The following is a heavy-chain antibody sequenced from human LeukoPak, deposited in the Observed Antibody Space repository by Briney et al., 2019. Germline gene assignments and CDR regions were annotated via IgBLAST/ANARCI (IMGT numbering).Heavy chain of an antibody. CDR1: GGSINTYY. CDR3: ARHESGYYMDV. CDR2: IFYTGST. Sequence: PSETLSLTCTVSGGSINTYYWSWIRQPPGKGLEWIGYIFYTGSTNYKPSLKSRVTISVDTSKNEFSLKLSSVTAADTAAYYCARHESGYYMDVWGKGTTVTVSS. J-gene: IGHJ6*03. V-gene: IGHV4-59*01.